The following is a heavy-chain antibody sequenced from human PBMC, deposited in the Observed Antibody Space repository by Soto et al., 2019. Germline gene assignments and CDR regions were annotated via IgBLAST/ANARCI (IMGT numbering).Heavy chain of an antibody. J-gene: IGHJ6*02. CDR1: GGSISSYY. Sequence: SETRSLTCTVSGGSISSYYWSWIRQPPGKGLEWIGYIYYSGSTNSNPSPKSRVTISVDTSKNQFSLKLSSVTAADTAVYYCARWDYSGSYYRGHYYYYGMDVWGQGTTVTVSS. D-gene: IGHD1-26*01. CDR3: ARWDYSGSYYRGHYYYYGMDV. CDR2: IYYSGST. V-gene: IGHV4-59*01.